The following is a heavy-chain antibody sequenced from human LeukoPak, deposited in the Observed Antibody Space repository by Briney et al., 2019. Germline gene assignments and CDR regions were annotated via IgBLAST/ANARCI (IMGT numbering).Heavy chain of an antibody. V-gene: IGHV1-2*02. D-gene: IGHD2-15*01. CDR3: ARGRHCSGGSCYGDAFDI. J-gene: IGHJ3*02. Sequence: ASVKVSCKASGYSFTGYYMHWVRQAPGQGLEWMGWINPNSGGTNYAQKFQGRVTMTRDTSISTAYMELSSLRSDDTAVYYCARGRHCSGGSCYGDAFDIWGQGTMVTVSS. CDR1: GYSFTGYY. CDR2: INPNSGGT.